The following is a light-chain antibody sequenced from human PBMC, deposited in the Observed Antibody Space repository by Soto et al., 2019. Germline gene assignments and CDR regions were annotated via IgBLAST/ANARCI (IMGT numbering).Light chain of an antibody. Sequence: EIVLTQSPATLSLSPGERATLSCRASQSVSSYLAWYQQKPGQAPRLLIYDASNRATGIPARFSGSGSGTDFTLTISRLEPEDFAGYYCQQRSNWPLPFGGGTKVEIK. CDR1: QSVSSY. CDR3: QQRSNWPLP. V-gene: IGKV3-11*01. CDR2: DAS. J-gene: IGKJ4*01.